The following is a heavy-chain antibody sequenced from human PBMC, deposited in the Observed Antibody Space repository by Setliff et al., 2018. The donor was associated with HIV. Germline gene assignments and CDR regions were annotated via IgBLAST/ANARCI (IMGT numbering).Heavy chain of an antibody. V-gene: IGHV1-46*02. Sequence: ASVKVSCKTFGYYFNIDYMHWVRQAPGQGLEWMGVINPTGGSTRNTQRFQGRVAMTRGTSTSTVYMELSSLRSEDTAVYYCASAGAWQRNALDIWGQGTMVTVSS. CDR3: ASAGAWQRNALDI. D-gene: IGHD5-12*01. CDR2: INPTGGST. CDR1: GYYFNIDY. J-gene: IGHJ3*02.